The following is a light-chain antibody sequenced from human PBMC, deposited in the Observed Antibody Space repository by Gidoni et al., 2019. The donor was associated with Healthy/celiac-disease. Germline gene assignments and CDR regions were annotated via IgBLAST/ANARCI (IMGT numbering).Light chain of an antibody. Sequence: QSVLTQPHSASGTPGQRVTISCSGSSSNIGSNYVYWYQQLPGTAPKLLIYSNNQRPSGVPDRFSGSKSGTSASLAISGLRSEDEADYYCAAWDDSLSGWVFGGGTKLTVL. CDR3: AAWDDSLSGWV. V-gene: IGLV1-47*02. J-gene: IGLJ3*02. CDR2: SNN. CDR1: SSNIGSNY.